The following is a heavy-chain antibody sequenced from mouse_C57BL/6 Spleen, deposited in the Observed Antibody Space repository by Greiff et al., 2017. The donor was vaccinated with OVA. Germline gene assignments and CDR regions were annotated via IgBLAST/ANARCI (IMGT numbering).Heavy chain of an antibody. CDR1: GFTFSSYG. CDR2: ISSGGSYT. J-gene: IGHJ3*01. CDR3: AKTAQASDEFAY. V-gene: IGHV5-6*01. Sequence: EVKLMESGGDLVKPGGSLKLSCAASGFTFSSYGMSWVRQTPDKRLEWVATISSGGSYTSYPDSVKGRFTISRDNAKNTLYLQMSSLKSEDTAMYYCAKTAQASDEFAYWGQGTLVTVSA. D-gene: IGHD3-2*02.